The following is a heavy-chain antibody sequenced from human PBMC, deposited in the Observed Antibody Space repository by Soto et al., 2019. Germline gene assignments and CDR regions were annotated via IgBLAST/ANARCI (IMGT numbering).Heavy chain of an antibody. CDR1: GGSFCGYY. J-gene: IGHJ5*02. CDR2: INHSGST. D-gene: IGHD2-21*01. V-gene: IGHV4-34*01. CDR3: ARAGIWFDP. Sequence: PSETLSLTCAVYGGSFCGYYWSWIRQPPGKGLEWIGEINHSGSTNYNPSLKSRVTISVDTSKNQFSLKLSSVTAADTAVYYCARAGIWFDPWGQGTLVTVS.